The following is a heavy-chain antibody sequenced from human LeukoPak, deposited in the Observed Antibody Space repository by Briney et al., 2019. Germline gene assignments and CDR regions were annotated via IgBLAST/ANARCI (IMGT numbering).Heavy chain of an antibody. V-gene: IGHV2-5*01. CDR2: IDENEEK. J-gene: IGHJ4*02. D-gene: IGHD4-17*01. CDR3: ARRTPVTWALDY. Sequence: SGPTLVKLTQTLTLTCTFSGFSHSTSGGAVAWVRQPPQTALEWLALIDENEEKSYSSSLPTRLSITKDSSKNQVVLTLTNMDPVDTAIYYCARRTPVTWALDYCGQGAPVTVSS. CDR1: GFSHSTSGGA.